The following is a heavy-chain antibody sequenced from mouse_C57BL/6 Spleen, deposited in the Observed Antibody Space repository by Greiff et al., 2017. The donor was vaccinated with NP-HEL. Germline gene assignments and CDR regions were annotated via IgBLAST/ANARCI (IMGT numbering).Heavy chain of an antibody. CDR3: ARFITTAMDY. V-gene: IGHV3-6*01. CDR2: ISYDGSN. Sequence: EVQLQESGPGLVKPSQSLSLTCSVTGYSITSGYYWNWIRQFPGNKLEWMGYISYDGSNNYNPSLKNRISITRDTSKNQFFLKLNSVTTEDTATYYCARFITTAMDYWGQGTSVTVSS. D-gene: IGHD1-1*01. J-gene: IGHJ4*01. CDR1: GYSITSGYY.